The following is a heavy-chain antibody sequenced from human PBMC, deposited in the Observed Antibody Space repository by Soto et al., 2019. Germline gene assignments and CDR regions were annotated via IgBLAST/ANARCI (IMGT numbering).Heavy chain of an antibody. Sequence: GGSLRLSCAASGFTFSSYAMSWVRQAPGKGLEWVSAISGSGGSTYYADSVKGRFTISRDNSKNTLYLQMNSLRAEDTAVYYCAKDRDSGWSPMAFDYWGQGALVTVSS. CDR1: GFTFSSYA. D-gene: IGHD6-19*01. V-gene: IGHV3-23*01. J-gene: IGHJ4*02. CDR2: ISGSGGST. CDR3: AKDRDSGWSPMAFDY.